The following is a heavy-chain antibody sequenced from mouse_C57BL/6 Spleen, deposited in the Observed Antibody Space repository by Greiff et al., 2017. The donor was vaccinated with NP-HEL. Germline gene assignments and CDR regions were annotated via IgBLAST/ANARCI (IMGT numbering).Heavy chain of an antibody. CDR2: IYPSDSET. V-gene: IGHV1-61*01. Sequence: VQLQQPGAELVRPGSSVKLSCKASGYTFTSYWMDWVKQRPGQGLEWIGNIYPSDSETHYNQKFKDKATLTVDKSSSTAYMQLSSLTSEDSAVYYCARLGISYYGAYWYFDVWGTGTTVTVSS. CDR1: GYTFTSYW. D-gene: IGHD1-1*01. CDR3: ARLGISYYGAYWYFDV. J-gene: IGHJ1*03.